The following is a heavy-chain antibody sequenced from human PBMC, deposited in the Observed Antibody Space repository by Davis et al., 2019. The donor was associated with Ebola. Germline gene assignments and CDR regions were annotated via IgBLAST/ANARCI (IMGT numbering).Heavy chain of an antibody. D-gene: IGHD6-19*01. CDR3: ATGTAVPAVHAFNI. CDR2: MKGKTDGWTT. V-gene: IGHV3-15*01. Sequence: GESLKISCAASGFTFKNAWMSWVRQAPGKGLEWVGRMKGKTDGWTTRYAAPAKGRFTISRDDSENTVFLQMNSLRIEDTAVYYCATGTAVPAVHAFNIWGQGTMVTVSS. CDR1: GFTFKNAW. J-gene: IGHJ3*02.